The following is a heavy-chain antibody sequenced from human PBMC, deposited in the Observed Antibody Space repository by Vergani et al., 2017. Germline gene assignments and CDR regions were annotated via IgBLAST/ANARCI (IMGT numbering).Heavy chain of an antibody. CDR1: GYTFTSYG. D-gene: IGHD3-3*01. CDR3: ARHDIEGGGDFWSGYYIRYLDY. CDR2: ISAYNGNT. J-gene: IGHJ4*02. V-gene: IGHV1-18*04. Sequence: QVQLVQSGAEVKKPGSSVKVSCKASGYTFTSYGISWVRQAPGQGLEWMGWISAYNGNTNYAQKLQGRVTMTTDTSTSTAYMELRSLRSDDTAVYYCARHDIEGGGDFWSGYYIRYLDYWGQGTLVTVSS.